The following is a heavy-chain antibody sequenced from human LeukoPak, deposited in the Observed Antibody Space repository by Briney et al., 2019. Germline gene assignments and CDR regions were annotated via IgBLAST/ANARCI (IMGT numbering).Heavy chain of an antibody. Sequence: PGGSLRLSCAASGFTFDDYAMHWVRQAPGKGLEWVSGISWNSGSIGYADSVKGRFTISRDNSKNTLYLQMNSLRAEDTAVYYCANDAHDYVWGSYRYTDYGMDVWGQGTTVTVSS. D-gene: IGHD3-16*02. V-gene: IGHV3-9*01. CDR1: GFTFDDYA. J-gene: IGHJ6*02. CDR3: ANDAHDYVWGSYRYTDYGMDV. CDR2: ISWNSGSI.